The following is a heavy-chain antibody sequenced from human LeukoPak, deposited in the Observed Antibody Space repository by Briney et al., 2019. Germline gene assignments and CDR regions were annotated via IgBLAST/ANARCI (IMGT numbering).Heavy chain of an antibody. Sequence: GGSLRLSCTASGFTISTSPMTWVRQVPGKGLEWVAAISDTTYYADSVKGRFTISRDNSKNTLYLQMNRLRVEDTAIYYCARYCTRRPCYAVVYYGMDVWGQATTVTFS. CDR2: ISDTT. CDR3: ARYCTRRPCYAVVYYGMDV. J-gene: IGHJ6*02. V-gene: IGHV3-23*01. CDR1: GFTISTSP. D-gene: IGHD2-8*01.